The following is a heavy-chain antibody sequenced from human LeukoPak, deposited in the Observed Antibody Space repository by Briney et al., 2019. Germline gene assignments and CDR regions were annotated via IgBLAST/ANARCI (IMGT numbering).Heavy chain of an antibody. V-gene: IGHV3-30*02. Sequence: ARSLRLSWAAYTFTFTTKDTHCVSQAPGKGLEWVAFIWYDGTNKYYADSVKGRFTISRDNSKKTLYLRMSSLVSEGAAVYYCTTDRGYSLTWGQGTLVTVSS. D-gene: IGHD5-12*01. J-gene: IGHJ4*02. CDR2: IWYDGTNK. CDR1: TFTFTTKD. CDR3: TTDRGYSLT.